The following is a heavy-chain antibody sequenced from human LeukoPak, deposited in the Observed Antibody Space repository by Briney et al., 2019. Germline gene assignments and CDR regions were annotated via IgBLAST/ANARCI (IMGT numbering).Heavy chain of an antibody. Sequence: ASVKVSCKASGYTFTSYYMHWVRQAPGQGLEWMGIINPSGGSTSYAQKFQGRVTMTRDTSKNQFSLKLSSVTAADTAVYYCARVGGYSGYDSDYWGQGTLVTVSS. CDR2: INPSGGST. CDR1: GYTFTSYY. D-gene: IGHD5-12*01. V-gene: IGHV1-46*01. J-gene: IGHJ4*02. CDR3: ARVGGYSGYDSDY.